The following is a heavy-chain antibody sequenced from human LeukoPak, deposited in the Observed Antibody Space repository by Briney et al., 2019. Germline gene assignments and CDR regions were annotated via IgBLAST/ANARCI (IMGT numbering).Heavy chain of an antibody. Sequence: PGGSLRLSCVPSGFTFSSHSMNWVRQAPGKGLEWVSSISSSSSYIYYADSVKGRFTISRDNAKNSLYLQMNSLRAEDTAVYYCARDPYSGSYHDYWGQGTLVTVSS. CDR3: ARDPYSGSYHDY. V-gene: IGHV3-21*01. D-gene: IGHD1-26*01. J-gene: IGHJ4*02. CDR1: GFTFSSHS. CDR2: ISSSSSYI.